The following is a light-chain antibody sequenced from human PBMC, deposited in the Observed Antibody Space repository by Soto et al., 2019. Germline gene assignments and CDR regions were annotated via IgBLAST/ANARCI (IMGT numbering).Light chain of an antibody. CDR1: QSFSSW. Sequence: DIQMTQSPSTLSASVGDRVTITCRASQSFSSWLAWYQQKPGRAPNLLIYKASNLESGVPSRFSGSGSGTEFTLTISSLQPDDFATYYCQQYNSYPLTFGGGTKVEIK. V-gene: IGKV1-5*03. CDR3: QQYNSYPLT. CDR2: KAS. J-gene: IGKJ4*01.